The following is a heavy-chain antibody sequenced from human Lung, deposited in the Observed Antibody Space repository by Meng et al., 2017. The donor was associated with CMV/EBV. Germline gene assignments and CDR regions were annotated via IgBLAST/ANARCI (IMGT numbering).Heavy chain of an antibody. CDR1: GFTFRDHY. CDR2: ISVSSTVM. V-gene: IGHV3-11*01. Sequence: SXKISXAASGFTFRDHYMSWIRQAPGKGLEWISYISVSSTVMYYADSVKGRFTISRDDAMSSLYLQMDSLRAEDSALYYCARGRGRGRGIISTGLDVWVQGTTVTVSS. J-gene: IGHJ6*02. D-gene: IGHD3-10*01. CDR3: ARGRGRGRGIISTGLDV.